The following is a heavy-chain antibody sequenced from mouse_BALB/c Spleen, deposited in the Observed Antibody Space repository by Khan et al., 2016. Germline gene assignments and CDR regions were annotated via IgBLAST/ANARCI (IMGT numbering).Heavy chain of an antibody. V-gene: IGHV3-6*02. CDR3: ATYGNYEGFVY. CDR2: ISYDGSN. CDR1: GYSITSGYY. Sequence: LQESGPGLVKPSQSLSLTCSVTGYSITSGYYWNWIRQFPGNKLEWMGYISYDGSNNYNPSLKNRISITRDTSKNQFFLKLNSVTTEDTATYYCATYGNYEGFVYWGQGTLVTVSA. J-gene: IGHJ3*01. D-gene: IGHD2-1*01.